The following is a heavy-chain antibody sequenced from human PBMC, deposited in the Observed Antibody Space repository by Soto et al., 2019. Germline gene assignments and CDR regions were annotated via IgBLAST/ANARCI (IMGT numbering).Heavy chain of an antibody. CDR1: GFSLSTSGVG. V-gene: IGHV2-5*02. CDR3: AHRLGTVASFDY. J-gene: IGHJ4*02. D-gene: IGHD1-7*01. Sequence: SGPTLVNPTQTLTLTCTFSGFSLSTSGVGVGWIRQPPGKALEWLAVIYWDNDRRYSPSLKSRPTITKDTSKNQVVLTMTDMEPVDTATYYCAHRLGTVASFDYWGQGTLVTVS. CDR2: IYWDNDR.